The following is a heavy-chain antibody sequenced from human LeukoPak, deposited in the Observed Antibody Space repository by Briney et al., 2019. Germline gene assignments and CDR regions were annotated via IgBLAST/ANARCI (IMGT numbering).Heavy chain of an antibody. D-gene: IGHD3-10*01. CDR3: ARDEILVVRGVTYNWFDP. CDR1: GFTFSSYS. J-gene: IGHJ5*02. Sequence: TGGSLRLSCAASGFTFSSYSMNWVRRAPGKGLEWVSSISSSSSYIYYADSVKGRFTISRDNAKNSLYLQMNSLRAEDTAVYYCARDEILVVRGVTYNWFDPWGQGTLVTVSS. CDR2: ISSSSSYI. V-gene: IGHV3-21*01.